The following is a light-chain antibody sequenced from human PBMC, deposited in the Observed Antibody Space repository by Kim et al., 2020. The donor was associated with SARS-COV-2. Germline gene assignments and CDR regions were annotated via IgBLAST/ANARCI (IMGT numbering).Light chain of an antibody. CDR3: MQGTHFPWT. Sequence: DVVLTQSPLSLPVTLGQPASISCRASQSPVHSNGNIYLNWFHQRPGQSPRRLIYRISNRDSGVPDRFSGSGSGTDFTLRISRVEAGDVGVYYCMQGTHFPWTFGQGTKVDIK. CDR2: RIS. CDR1: QSPVHSNGNIY. V-gene: IGKV2-30*02. J-gene: IGKJ1*01.